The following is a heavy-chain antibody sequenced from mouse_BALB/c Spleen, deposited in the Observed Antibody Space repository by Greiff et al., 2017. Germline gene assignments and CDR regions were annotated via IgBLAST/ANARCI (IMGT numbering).Heavy chain of an antibody. J-gene: IGHJ2*01. V-gene: IGHV3-6*01. CDR3: ARDDLGANYFDY. CDR2: ISYDGSN. CDR1: GYSITSGYY. D-gene: IGHD4-1*01. Sequence: EVQLQQSGPGLVKPSQSLSLTCSVTGYSITSGYYWNWIRQFPGNQLEWMGYISYDGSNNYNTSLKNRIAITRDTSKNQIFLKLNSVTTEDTATYYCARDDLGANYFDYWGQGTTLTVSS.